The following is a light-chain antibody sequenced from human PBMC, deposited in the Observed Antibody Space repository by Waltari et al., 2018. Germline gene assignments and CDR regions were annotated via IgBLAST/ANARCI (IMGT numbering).Light chain of an antibody. V-gene: IGKV4-1*01. J-gene: IGKJ2*01. CDR2: WAS. Sequence: DIVMTKSPDYLAVSLGERATINCKSSKSVFDSYSGKNYLAWYQQIPGQPPKLLIYWASARESGVPDRFSGSVSGTDFILTISSLQAEDVAVYYCQQYYSIPLTFGQGTKLEIK. CDR1: KSVFDSYSGKNY. CDR3: QQYYSIPLT.